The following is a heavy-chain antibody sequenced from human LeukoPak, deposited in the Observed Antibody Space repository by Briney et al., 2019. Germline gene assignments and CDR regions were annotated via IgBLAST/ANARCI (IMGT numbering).Heavy chain of an antibody. CDR1: GFTFSSYS. CDR3: ARVGGYRNGFDY. CDR2: ISSSSGTI. Sequence: GGSLRLSCAASGFTFSSYSVNCVGQAPGQGLEWVSYISSSSGTIYYADSVKGRFTISRDNAKNSLYLQMNSLRDEDTAVYYCARVGGYRNGFDYWGQGTLVTVSS. J-gene: IGHJ4*02. D-gene: IGHD5-12*01. V-gene: IGHV3-48*02.